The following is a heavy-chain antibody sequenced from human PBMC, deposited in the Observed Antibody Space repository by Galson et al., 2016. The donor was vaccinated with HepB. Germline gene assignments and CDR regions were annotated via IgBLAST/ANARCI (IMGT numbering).Heavy chain of an antibody. D-gene: IGHD5-24*01. CDR3: ARQARRVGYNLKGDVLDI. V-gene: IGHV5-51*01. J-gene: IGHJ3*02. CDR2: IYPGDSDI. CDR1: GYSFISYW. Sequence: QSGAEVKKPGESLKISCKGSGYSFISYWISWVRQMPGKGLEWLGIIYPGDSDIRYSPSFQGQVTISADKSITTAYLQWSSLKASDTAMYYCARQARRVGYNLKGDVLDIWGQGTMVTVSS.